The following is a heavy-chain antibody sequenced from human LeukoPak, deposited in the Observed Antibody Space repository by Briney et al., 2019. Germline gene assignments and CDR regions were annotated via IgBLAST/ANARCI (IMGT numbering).Heavy chain of an antibody. CDR3: ARDRYDFWSGYYIPDY. J-gene: IGHJ4*02. CDR2: INPNSGGT. V-gene: IGHV1-2*02. D-gene: IGHD3-3*01. CDR1: GYTFTSYG. Sequence: ASVKVSCKASGYTFTSYGVSWVRQAPGQGLEWMGWINPNSGGTNYAQKFQGRVTMTRDTSISTAYMELSRLRSDDTAVYYCARDRYDFWSGYYIPDYWGQGTLVTVSS.